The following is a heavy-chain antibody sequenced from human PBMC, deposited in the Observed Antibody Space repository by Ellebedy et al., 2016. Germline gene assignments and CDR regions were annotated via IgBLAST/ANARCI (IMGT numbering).Heavy chain of an antibody. CDR3: ARDRYCSSTSCYITNDY. V-gene: IGHV3-33*01. J-gene: IGHJ4*02. Sequence: GESLKISCAASGVSFSSNGMHWVRQAPGKGLEWVAVIWYDGSNKYYADSVKGRFSISRDNSKNTLYLQMNSLRAEDTAVYYCARDRYCSSTSCYITNDYWGQGTLVTVSS. D-gene: IGHD2-2*02. CDR2: IWYDGSNK. CDR1: GVSFSSNG.